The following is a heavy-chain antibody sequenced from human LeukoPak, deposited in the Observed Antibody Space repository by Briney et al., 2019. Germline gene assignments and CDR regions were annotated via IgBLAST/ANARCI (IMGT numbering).Heavy chain of an antibody. Sequence: GGSLILSCAVSGFSLSSHSMNWVRQAPGKGLEWVSSISNSSSYIYYAESVKGRVTVSRDNAENTLFLQMDSLRAEDTAVYYCVRGYSNYGYVFDFWGQGTTVTVSS. CDR2: ISNSSSYI. V-gene: IGHV3-21*01. J-gene: IGHJ3*01. CDR1: GFSLSSHS. CDR3: VRGYSNYGYVFDF. D-gene: IGHD4-11*01.